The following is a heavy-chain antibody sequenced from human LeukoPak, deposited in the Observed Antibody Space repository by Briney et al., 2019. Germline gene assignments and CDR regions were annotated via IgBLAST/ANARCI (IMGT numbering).Heavy chain of an antibody. CDR3: AKDRAVAGKEGYYFDY. CDR1: GFTFSSYG. J-gene: IGHJ4*02. Sequence: GGSLRLSCAASGFTFSSYGMHWVRQAPGKGLEWVAFIRYDGSNKYYADSVKGRFTISRDNSKNTLYLQMNSLRAEDTAVYYCAKDRAVAGKEGYYFDYWGREPWSPSPQ. CDR2: IRYDGSNK. V-gene: IGHV3-30*02. D-gene: IGHD6-19*01.